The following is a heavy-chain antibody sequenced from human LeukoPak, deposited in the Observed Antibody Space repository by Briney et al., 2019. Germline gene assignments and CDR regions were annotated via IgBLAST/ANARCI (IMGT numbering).Heavy chain of an antibody. CDR2: INHSGST. CDR1: GGSFSGYY. J-gene: IGHJ4*02. V-gene: IGHV4-34*01. D-gene: IGHD3-22*01. CDR3: ARRNYDSSGYYYGYYFDY. Sequence: SETLSLTCAVYGGSFSGYYWSWIRQPPGKGLEWIGEINHSGSTNYNPSLKSRVTISVDTSKNQFSLKLSSVTAADTAVYYCARRNYDSSGYYYGYYFDYWGQGTLVTVSS.